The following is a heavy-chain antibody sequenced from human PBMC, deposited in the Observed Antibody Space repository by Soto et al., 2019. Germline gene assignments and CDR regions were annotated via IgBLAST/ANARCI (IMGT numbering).Heavy chain of an antibody. Sequence: GSLRRSCEASGFTFSNYGMYWVRQAPGKGLEWVSLISYDGRTTYYLDSVKGRFTISRDNSKTTLYLQMNRLRVEDTAVYFCAKGYDFWSGYYTSYYGMYXWGQGTTVTVS. CDR1: GFTFSNYG. V-gene: IGHV3-30*18. CDR2: ISYDGRTT. CDR3: AKGYDFWSGYYTSYYGMYX. D-gene: IGHD3-3*01. J-gene: IGHJ6*02.